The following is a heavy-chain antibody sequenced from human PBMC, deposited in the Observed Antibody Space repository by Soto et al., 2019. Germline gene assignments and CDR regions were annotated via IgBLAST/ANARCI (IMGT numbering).Heavy chain of an antibody. V-gene: IGHV3-48*02. Sequence: GGSLRLSCAASGFTFSSYSMNWVRQAPGKGLEWVSYISSSSSTIYYADSVKGRFTISRDNAKNSLYLQMNSLRDEDTAVYYCAREVGYYDSSGYYWTPFDYWGQGTLVTVSS. CDR3: AREVGYYDSSGYYWTPFDY. CDR2: ISSSSSTI. J-gene: IGHJ4*02. CDR1: GFTFSSYS. D-gene: IGHD3-22*01.